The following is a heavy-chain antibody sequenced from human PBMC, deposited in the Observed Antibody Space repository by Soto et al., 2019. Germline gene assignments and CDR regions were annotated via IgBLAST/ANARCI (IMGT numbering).Heavy chain of an antibody. D-gene: IGHD3-10*01. CDR2: ITGGGGAT. Sequence: GSLRLSCAASGFTFSTYTMSWVRQAPGKGLEWVSSITGGGGATYYADSVKGRFTISRDNSRNTLHLQMSSLRAEDTAVYYCAKVPPRSGRGYWGQGTLVTVSS. CDR3: AKVPPRSGRGY. V-gene: IGHV3-23*01. CDR1: GFTFSTYT. J-gene: IGHJ4*02.